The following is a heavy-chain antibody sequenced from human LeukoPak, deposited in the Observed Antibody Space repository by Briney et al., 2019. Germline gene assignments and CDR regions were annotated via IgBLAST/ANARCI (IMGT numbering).Heavy chain of an antibody. D-gene: IGHD3-3*01. CDR2: ISGDGGST. CDR1: GFTFDDYA. J-gene: IGHJ4*02. V-gene: IGHV3-43*02. Sequence: GGSLRLSCAASGFTFDDYAMHWVRHAPGKGLEWVSLISGDGGSTYYADSVKGRFTIPRENSKNSLYLKMNSLRTEGSALYYCAKDGVVTYPGYSFDYWGQGTLVTVSS. CDR3: AKDGVVTYPGYSFDY.